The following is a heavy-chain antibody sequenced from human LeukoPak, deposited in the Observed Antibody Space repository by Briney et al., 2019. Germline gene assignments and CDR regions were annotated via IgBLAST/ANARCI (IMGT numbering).Heavy chain of an antibody. CDR2: SIPILGIA. CDR1: GGTFSSYA. V-gene: IGHV1-69*04. Sequence: SVKVSCKASGGTFSSYASSWVRQAPGQGLEWMGRSIPILGIANYAQKFQGRVTITADKSTSTAYMELSSLRSEDTAVYYCARERAPYYYYGMDVWGQGTTVTVS. J-gene: IGHJ6*02. CDR3: ARERAPYYYYGMDV.